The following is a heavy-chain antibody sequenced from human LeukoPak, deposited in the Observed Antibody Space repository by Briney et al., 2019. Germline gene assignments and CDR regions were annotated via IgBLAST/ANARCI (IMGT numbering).Heavy chain of an antibody. Sequence: GGSLRLSCAASGFTFSHYGMHWVRQAPGKGLEWVAIIWYDGSNKYYADSVKGRFAISRDNSKSTVYLQMDSLAAEDTAVYYCAKDFGHSFGFYNFFDPWAREPWSQSPQ. V-gene: IGHV3-30*02. CDR1: GFTFSHYG. CDR2: IWYDGSNK. J-gene: IGHJ5*02. D-gene: IGHD5-18*01. CDR3: AKDFGHSFGFYNFFDP.